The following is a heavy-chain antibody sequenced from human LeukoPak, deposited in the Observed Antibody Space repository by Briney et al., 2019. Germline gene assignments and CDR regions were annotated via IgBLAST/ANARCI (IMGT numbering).Heavy chain of an antibody. CDR2: ISAYNGNT. CDR3: ARAGGNWNVYYYYGMDV. Sequence: ASVKVSCKASGYTFTSYGISWVRQAPGQGLEWMGWISAYNGNTNYAQKLQGRVTMTTDTYTSTAYMELRSLRSDDAAVYYCARAGGNWNVYYYYGMDVWGQGTTVTVSS. D-gene: IGHD1-1*01. J-gene: IGHJ6*02. V-gene: IGHV1-18*01. CDR1: GYTFTSYG.